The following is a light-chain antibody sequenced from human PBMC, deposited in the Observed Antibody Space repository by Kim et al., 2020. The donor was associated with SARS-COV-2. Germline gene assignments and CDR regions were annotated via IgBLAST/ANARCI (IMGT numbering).Light chain of an antibody. J-gene: IGKJ2*02. CDR1: QSISSY. CDR2: ATS. Sequence: SASVGDRVTITGRASQSISSYLNWYQQKPGKAPKLLIYATSSLQTGVPSRFSGSGSGTDFTLTISSLQPEDFATYYCQQSYTAPCTFGRGTKLEI. V-gene: IGKV1-39*01. CDR3: QQSYTAPCT.